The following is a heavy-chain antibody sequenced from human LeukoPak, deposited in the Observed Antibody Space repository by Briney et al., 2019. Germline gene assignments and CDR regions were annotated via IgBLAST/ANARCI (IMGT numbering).Heavy chain of an antibody. CDR1: GFTFSSYS. CDR2: ISSSSSYI. D-gene: IGHD3-22*01. Sequence: GGSLRLSCAASGFTFSSYSMNWVRQAPGKGLEWVSSISSSSSYIYYADSVKGRFTISRDNAKNSLYLQMNSLRAEDTAVYYCAEEQGNYYDSSGYSDWGQGTLVTVSS. J-gene: IGHJ4*02. CDR3: AEEQGNYYDSSGYSD. V-gene: IGHV3-21*01.